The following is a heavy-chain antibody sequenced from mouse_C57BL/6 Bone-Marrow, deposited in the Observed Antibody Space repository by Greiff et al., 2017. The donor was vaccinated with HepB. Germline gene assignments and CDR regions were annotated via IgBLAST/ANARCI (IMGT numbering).Heavy chain of an antibody. Sequence: EVKLMESGPGLVKPSQSLSLTCSVTGYSITSGYYWNWIRQFPGNKLEWMGYISYDGSNNYNPSLKNRISITRDTSKNQFFLKLNSVTTEDTATYYCARESGIGWFAYWGQGTLVTVSA. CDR3: ARESGIGWFAY. CDR2: ISYDGSN. V-gene: IGHV3-6*01. D-gene: IGHD1-3*01. J-gene: IGHJ3*01. CDR1: GYSITSGYY.